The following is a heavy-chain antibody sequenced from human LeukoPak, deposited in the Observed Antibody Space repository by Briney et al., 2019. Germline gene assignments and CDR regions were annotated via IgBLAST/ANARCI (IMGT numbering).Heavy chain of an antibody. D-gene: IGHD4-17*01. V-gene: IGHV4-34*01. J-gene: IGHJ3*02. CDR2: INHSGST. CDR1: GGSFSGYY. Sequence: KPSETLSLTCAVYGGSFSGYYWSWIRQPPGKGLEWIGEINHSGSTNYNPSLKSRVTISVDTSKNQFSLKLSSVTAADTAVYYCAMTTVTDDAFDIWGQGTMVTVSS. CDR3: AMTTVTDDAFDI.